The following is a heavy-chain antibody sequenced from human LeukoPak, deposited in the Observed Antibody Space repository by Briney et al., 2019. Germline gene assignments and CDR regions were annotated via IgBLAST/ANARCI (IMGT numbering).Heavy chain of an antibody. V-gene: IGHV3-7*01. CDR2: IKQDGSEK. D-gene: IGHD1-26*01. CDR3: AREELLGAYYYYGMDV. CDR1: GFTFSSYW. Sequence: GGSLRLSCAASGFTFSSYWMSWVRQAAGKGREWVAIIKQDGSEKYYVDSVKGRFTISRDNAKNSLYLQMNSLRAEYTAVYYCAREELLGAYYYYGMDVWGQGTTVTVSS. J-gene: IGHJ6*02.